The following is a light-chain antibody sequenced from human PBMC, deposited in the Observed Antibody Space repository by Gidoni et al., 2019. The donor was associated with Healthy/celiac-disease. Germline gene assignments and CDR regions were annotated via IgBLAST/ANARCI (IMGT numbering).Light chain of an antibody. J-gene: IGKJ4*01. CDR1: QSVSSSY. CDR3: QQYDNSPLT. V-gene: IGKV3-20*01. CDR2: GAS. Sequence: EIVLTQSPGTLSLSPGVRATLSCRASQSVSSSYLAWYQRKPGQAPRLLIYGASSRATGIPDRFSGSGSGTDFTLTISRLEPEDFAVYYCQQYDNSPLTFGGGTKVEI.